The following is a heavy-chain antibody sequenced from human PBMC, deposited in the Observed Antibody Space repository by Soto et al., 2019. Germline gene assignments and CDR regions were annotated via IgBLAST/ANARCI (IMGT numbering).Heavy chain of an antibody. J-gene: IGHJ4*02. CDR2: ISGSGGST. V-gene: IGHV3-23*01. D-gene: IGHD6-19*01. Sequence: EVQLLESGGGLVQPGGSLRLSCAASGFTFSSYAMSWVRQAPGKGLEWVSAISGSGGSTYYADSVKGRFTISRDNSKNTLYLQMNSLRAEDTAVYYCAKPGKQWPSKRDYFDYWGQGTLVTVSS. CDR1: GFTFSSYA. CDR3: AKPGKQWPSKRDYFDY.